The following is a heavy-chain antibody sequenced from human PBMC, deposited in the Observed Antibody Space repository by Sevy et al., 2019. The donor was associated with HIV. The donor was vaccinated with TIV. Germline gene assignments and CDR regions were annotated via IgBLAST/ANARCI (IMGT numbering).Heavy chain of an antibody. CDR3: STRGGF. D-gene: IGHD2-15*01. CDR2: IKSKTYGGTA. Sequence: GGSLRLSCAASGITFSNGWMSWIRQAPGKGLEWVGRIKSKTYGGTADYAAPVKDRFTISRDDSKNTLYLQMNSLKTEDTAVYFWSTRGGFWGQGTVVTVSS. J-gene: IGHJ4*02. CDR1: GITFSNGW. V-gene: IGHV3-15*01.